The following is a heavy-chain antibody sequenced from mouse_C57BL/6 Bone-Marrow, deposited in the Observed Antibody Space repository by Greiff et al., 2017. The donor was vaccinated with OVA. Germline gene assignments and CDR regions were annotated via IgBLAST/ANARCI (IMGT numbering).Heavy chain of an antibody. V-gene: IGHV1-72*01. CDR1: GYTFTSYW. D-gene: IGHD1-1*01. J-gene: IGHJ1*03. CDR2: IDPNSGGT. Sequence: QVQLQQPGAELVKPGASVKLSCKASGYTFTSYWMHWVKQRPGRGLERIGRIDPNSGGTKYNEKFKSKATLTVDKPSSTAYMQLSSLTSEDSAVYYCAREGDDYSWYFDVWGTGTTVTVSS. CDR3: AREGDDYSWYFDV.